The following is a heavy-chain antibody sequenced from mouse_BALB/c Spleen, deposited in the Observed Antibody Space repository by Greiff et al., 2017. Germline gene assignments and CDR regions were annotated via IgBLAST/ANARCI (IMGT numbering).Heavy chain of an antibody. CDR2: IHYSGST. J-gene: IGHJ4*01. Sequence: VQLKESGPDLVKPSQSLSLTCTVTGYSITSGYSWHWIRQFPGNKLEWMGYIHYSGSTNYNPSLKSRISIPRDTSKNQFFLQLNSVTTEDTATYYCAIYYGYDNAMDYWGQGTSVTVSS. D-gene: IGHD2-2*01. V-gene: IGHV3-1*02. CDR1: GYSITSGYS. CDR3: AIYYGYDNAMDY.